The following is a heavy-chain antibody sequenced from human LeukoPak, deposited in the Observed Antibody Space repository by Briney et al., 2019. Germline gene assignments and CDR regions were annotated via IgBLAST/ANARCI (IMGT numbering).Heavy chain of an antibody. Sequence: ASVKVSCKASGYTFTAYYMHWVRQAPGQGLEWMGWINPNNGDTNYPQKFQGRVTMTRDTSISTAYMELTSLRSDDTAVYYCATPYYYDNSGYQFCDIWGQGTTVTVSS. CDR3: ATPYYYDNSGYQFCDI. CDR2: INPNNGDT. D-gene: IGHD3-22*01. CDR1: GYTFTAYY. J-gene: IGHJ3*02. V-gene: IGHV1-2*02.